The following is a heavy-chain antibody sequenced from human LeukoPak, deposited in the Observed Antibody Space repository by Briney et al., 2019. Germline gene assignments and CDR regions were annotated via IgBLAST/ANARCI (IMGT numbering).Heavy chain of an antibody. Sequence: ASVKVSCKASGYTFADYYIHWVRQAPGQRLEWMGWFSPSSGGTDYAQRFQGRITMTRDMSISTAYMELGRLTSDDTAVYYCARGSDGVSIKSLDYWGQGALVTVSS. D-gene: IGHD4-17*01. J-gene: IGHJ4*02. V-gene: IGHV1-2*02. CDR1: GYTFADYY. CDR2: FSPSSGGT. CDR3: ARGSDGVSIKSLDY.